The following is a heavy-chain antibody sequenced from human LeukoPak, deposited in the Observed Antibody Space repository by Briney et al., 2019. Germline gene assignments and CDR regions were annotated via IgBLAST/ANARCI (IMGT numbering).Heavy chain of an antibody. V-gene: IGHV1-2*02. J-gene: IGHJ6*02. CDR3: ARDRVTVVTPPYGMDV. Sequence: WASVKVSCKASGYTFTGYYIHWVRQAPGQGLEWMGWINPNSGGTNYAQKFQGRVTMTRDTSISTAYMELSRLRSDDTAVYYCARDRVTVVTPPYGMDVWGQGTTVTVSS. D-gene: IGHD4-23*01. CDR2: INPNSGGT. CDR1: GYTFTGYY.